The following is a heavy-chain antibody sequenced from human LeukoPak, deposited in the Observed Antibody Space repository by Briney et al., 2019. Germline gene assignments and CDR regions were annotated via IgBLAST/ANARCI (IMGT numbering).Heavy chain of an antibody. Sequence: SETLSLTCSVSGDSISTSSYYWGWIRQPPGKGLEWIGTIYYSGSTYYNPSLKSRVTISVDTSKNQFSLKLSSVTAADTAVYYCARETQLWSYLNYWGQGTLVTVSS. V-gene: IGHV4-39*07. CDR3: ARETQLWSYLNY. CDR1: GDSISTSSYY. J-gene: IGHJ4*02. D-gene: IGHD5-18*01. CDR2: IYYSGST.